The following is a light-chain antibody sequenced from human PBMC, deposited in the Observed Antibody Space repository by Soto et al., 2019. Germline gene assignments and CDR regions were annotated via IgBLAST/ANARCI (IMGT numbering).Light chain of an antibody. V-gene: IGKV3-11*01. Sequence: EIVLTQSPGTLSLSPGERATLSCRASQSVSNSLAWYQHKPGQAPRLLIYDVSNRATGIPARFSGSGSGTDFTLTISSLEPEDFAVYYCQQCVIWPLFTFGPGTKVDIK. CDR1: QSVSNS. J-gene: IGKJ3*01. CDR3: QQCVIWPLFT. CDR2: DVS.